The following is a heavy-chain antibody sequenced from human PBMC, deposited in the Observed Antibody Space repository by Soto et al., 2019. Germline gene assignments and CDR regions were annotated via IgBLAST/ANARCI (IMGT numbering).Heavy chain of an antibody. Sequence: GGSLRLSCAASGITFSSHAMSWVRQAPGKGLEWVSTISGTGGSTYYADSVKGRLTISRDNSKNTLYVQMNSLRAEDTAIYYCAKGVNYDFWSGHYRGAFDVWGQGTMVTVSS. J-gene: IGHJ3*01. CDR2: ISGTGGST. V-gene: IGHV3-23*01. CDR3: AKGVNYDFWSGHYRGAFDV. D-gene: IGHD3-3*01. CDR1: GITFSSHA.